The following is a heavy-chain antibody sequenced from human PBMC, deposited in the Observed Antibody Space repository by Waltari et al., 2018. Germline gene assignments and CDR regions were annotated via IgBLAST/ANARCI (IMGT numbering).Heavy chain of an antibody. V-gene: IGHV3-30*04. CDR3: ARDPHSSGYYPYFDY. Sequence: VQLVESGGGVVQPGRSLRLSCVASGFTFSDYPMFWVRQAPGKGLEWVAFISYDGDKKYYTDSVKGRFTISRDNSKNTLYLQMNRLRAEDRAMYFCARDPHSSGYYPYFDYWGQGTLVTVSS. D-gene: IGHD3-22*01. J-gene: IGHJ4*02. CDR2: ISYDGDKK. CDR1: GFTFSDYP.